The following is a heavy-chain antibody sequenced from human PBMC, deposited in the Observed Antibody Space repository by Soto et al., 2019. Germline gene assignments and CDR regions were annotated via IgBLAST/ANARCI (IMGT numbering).Heavy chain of an antibody. D-gene: IGHD5-12*01. CDR2: MLSDGSNE. V-gene: IGHV3-33*01. Sequence: WVTLMLSDGSNEYYVDSVKGRFTISRDNSKNTLYLQMNSLRAEDTAVYYCARGSPSGYHSGLCDFWGQGTLVTVSS. J-gene: IGHJ4*02. CDR3: ARGSPSGYHSGLCDF.